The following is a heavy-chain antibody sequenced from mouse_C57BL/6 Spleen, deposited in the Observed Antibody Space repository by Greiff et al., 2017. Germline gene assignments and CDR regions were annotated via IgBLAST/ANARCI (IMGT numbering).Heavy chain of an antibody. CDR1: GFTFSSYT. CDR3: ARQYYGSRNWYFDV. V-gene: IGHV5-9*01. Sequence: VESGGGLVKPGGSLKLSCAASGFTFSSYTMSWVRQTPEKRLEWVATISGGGGNHYYPGSVKGRFTISRDNAKNTLYLQMSSLRSEDTAFYYCARQYYGSRNWYFDVWGTGTTVTVSS. J-gene: IGHJ1*03. D-gene: IGHD1-1*01. CDR2: ISGGGGNH.